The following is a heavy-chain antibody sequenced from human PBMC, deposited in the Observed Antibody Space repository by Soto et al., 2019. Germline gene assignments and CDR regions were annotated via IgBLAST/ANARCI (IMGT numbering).Heavy chain of an antibody. CDR1: GLTFYSYV. J-gene: IGHJ4*02. D-gene: IGHD2-2*01. CDR2: ISSSGDSS. Sequence: GGSLRLSCAASGLTFYSYVMSWVRQAPGKGLEWVSAISSSGDSSYYADPVKGRFTISRDSSKNLLFLQMNNLRAEDTAIYYCAREFCSNTSCYAGRPFDIWGQGTLVTVSS. V-gene: IGHV3-23*01. CDR3: AREFCSNTSCYAGRPFDI.